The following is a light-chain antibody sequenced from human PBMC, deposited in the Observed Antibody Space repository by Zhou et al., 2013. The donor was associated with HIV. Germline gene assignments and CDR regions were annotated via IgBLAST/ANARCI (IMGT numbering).Light chain of an antibody. J-gene: IGKJ4*01. CDR2: AAS. V-gene: IGKV1-27*01. CDR1: QGISNY. Sequence: DIQMIQAPSSLSASVGDRVTITCRASQGISNYLAWYQQKPGKVPKLLIYAASTLQGGVPSRFRASGSGTDFTLTINGLQPEDVATYYCQKYNSASLTFGGGTKVEI. CDR3: QKYNSASLT.